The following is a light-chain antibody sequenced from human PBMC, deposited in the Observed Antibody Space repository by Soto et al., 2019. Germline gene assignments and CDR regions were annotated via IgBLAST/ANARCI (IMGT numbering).Light chain of an antibody. J-gene: IGKJ2*01. CDR3: QQYNGYFRT. CDR2: DAS. CDR1: QDISKY. Sequence: DIQMTQSPSSLSASVGDRVTITCQASQDISKYLNWYQQQPGKAPKLLIYDASSLESGVPSRFSGSGSGTEFTLIISSLQPDDSATYYCQQYNGYFRTFGQGTKLQIK. V-gene: IGKV1-5*01.